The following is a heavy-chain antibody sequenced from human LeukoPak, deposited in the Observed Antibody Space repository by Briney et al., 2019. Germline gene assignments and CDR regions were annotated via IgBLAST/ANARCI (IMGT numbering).Heavy chain of an antibody. CDR1: GFPFSSYW. J-gene: IGHJ4*02. CDR2: IKQDGSRK. D-gene: IGHD5-24*01. Sequence: GGSLRLSCVASGFPFSSYWMTWVRQAPGKGLEWVANIKQDGSRKSYVDSVKGRFTISRDNAKNSLYLQMNSLRAEDTAIYYCTRVGYIDEGIDYWGQGTLVTVSS. CDR3: TRVGYIDEGIDY. V-gene: IGHV3-7*04.